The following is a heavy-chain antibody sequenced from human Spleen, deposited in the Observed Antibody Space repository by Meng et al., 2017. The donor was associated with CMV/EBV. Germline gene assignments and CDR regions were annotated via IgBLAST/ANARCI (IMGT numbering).Heavy chain of an antibody. CDR1: GYTFPTYG. CDR2: ISTYNGNT. J-gene: IGHJ4*02. Sequence: KVSCKASGYTFPTYGFIWVRQAPGQGLEWMGWISTYNGNTNYAQKLQDRVTMTTDTSTSTAYMELRSLRSDDTAVYYCARDIWGNDYWGQGTLVTVSS. D-gene: IGHD7-27*01. CDR3: ARDIWGNDY. V-gene: IGHV1-18*01.